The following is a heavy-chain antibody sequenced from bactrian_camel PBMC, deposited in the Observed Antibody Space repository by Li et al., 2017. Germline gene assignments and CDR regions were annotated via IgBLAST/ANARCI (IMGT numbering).Heavy chain of an antibody. D-gene: IGHD1*01. CDR1: GFIFGTHA. J-gene: IGHJ4*01. Sequence: HVQLVESGGGLVQPGASLKLSCAASGFIFGTHAMDWVRQAPGKGLEWVSGSYSDGTNAAYADSVKGRFTISRDNAKNTLYLHLNSLKTEDTAMYYCTKDSTDAGWASTYWGQGTQVTVS. CDR2: SYSDGTNA. CDR3: TKDSTDAGWASTY. V-gene: IGHV3S6*01.